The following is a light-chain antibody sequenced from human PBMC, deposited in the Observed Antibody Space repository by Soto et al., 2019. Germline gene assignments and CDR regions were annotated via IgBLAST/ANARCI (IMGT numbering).Light chain of an antibody. V-gene: IGKV3-20*01. CDR1: QSVSSNF. Sequence: EIVLTQSPGTLSLSPGERATISCKASQSVSSNFLAWYQRKPGQAPRLLIYVASYRATDIPYRFSGSGSGTDFTLTITRLEPEDFAVYYCHQYGTSPPTFGQGTKVEI. CDR3: HQYGTSPPT. J-gene: IGKJ1*01. CDR2: VAS.